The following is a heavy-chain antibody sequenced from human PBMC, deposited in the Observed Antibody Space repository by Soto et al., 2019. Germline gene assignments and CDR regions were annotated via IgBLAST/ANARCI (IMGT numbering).Heavy chain of an antibody. J-gene: IGHJ3*02. CDR3: ARRSRDGYDGSRIDGTYEFDI. CDR1: GGTLNSYA. D-gene: IGHD5-18*01. V-gene: IGHV1-69*01. Sequence: QLPLVQSGAEVKKPGSSVKVSCKTSGGTLNSYASSLVRLAPGKVPDWLGGILPIFHTTNYAQKSEGRVTITADETTSTYYMEMSILSADATALYYWARRSRDGYDGSRIDGTYEFDILGHGTMFPVSS. CDR2: ILPIFHTT.